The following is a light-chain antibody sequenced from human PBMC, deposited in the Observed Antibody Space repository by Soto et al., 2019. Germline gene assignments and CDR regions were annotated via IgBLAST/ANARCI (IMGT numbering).Light chain of an antibody. Sequence: EVVLTQSPGTLSLSPGERATLSCRASQSVSNRYLAWYQQKPGQAPRLLIYGASSRATGSPDRFSGSGSGTDFTLTISRLEPEDLAVYYCQQYGSSPRTFGQGTKLEI. V-gene: IGKV3-20*01. CDR2: GAS. CDR1: QSVSNRY. J-gene: IGKJ2*01. CDR3: QQYGSSPRT.